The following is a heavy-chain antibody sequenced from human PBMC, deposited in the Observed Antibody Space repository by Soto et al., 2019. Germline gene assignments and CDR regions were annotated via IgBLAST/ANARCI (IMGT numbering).Heavy chain of an antibody. V-gene: IGHV4-39*02. D-gene: IGHD5-12*01. Sequence: QVPLQEPGPGLVKPSETLSLTCSVSGGSISSPTYYWGWVRRAPGGGPEWIGNIFYNGSTDYNPSLQSRVTIAVDTSKNQFSLNLAAETAADTAVSECATGGFGADDESEGFDLWGHGTLVTVS. CDR3: ATGGFGADDESEGFDL. CDR2: IFYNGST. J-gene: IGHJ5*02. CDR1: GGSISSPTYY.